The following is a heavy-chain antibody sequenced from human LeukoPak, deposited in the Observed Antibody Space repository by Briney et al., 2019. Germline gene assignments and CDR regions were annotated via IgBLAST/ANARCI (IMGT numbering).Heavy chain of an antibody. CDR2: IYTSGTT. D-gene: IGHD6-6*01. V-gene: IGHV4-61*02. CDR3: ARQSDSSSFFY. CDR1: GGSISSGNYC. Sequence: MTSQTLSLTCTVSGGSISSGNYCWNWIRQPAGKGLEWIGRIYTSGTTNYNPSLKSRVTISVDTSKNQFSLKLSSVTAADTAVYYCARQSDSSSFFYWGQGTLVTVSS. J-gene: IGHJ4*02.